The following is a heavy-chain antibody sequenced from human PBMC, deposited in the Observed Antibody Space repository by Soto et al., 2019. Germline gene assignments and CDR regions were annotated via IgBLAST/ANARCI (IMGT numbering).Heavy chain of an antibody. J-gene: IGHJ3*02. CDR1: GFTFTSSA. Sequence: SVKVSCKASGFTFTSSAVQWVRQARGQRLEWIGWIVVGSGNTNYAQKFQERVTITRDMSTSTAYMELSSLRSEDTAVYYCAATWDLAYCGGACSRDAFDIWGHGTRVTVS. V-gene: IGHV1-58*01. CDR2: IVVGSGNT. D-gene: IGHD2-21*02. CDR3: AATWDLAYCGGACSRDAFDI.